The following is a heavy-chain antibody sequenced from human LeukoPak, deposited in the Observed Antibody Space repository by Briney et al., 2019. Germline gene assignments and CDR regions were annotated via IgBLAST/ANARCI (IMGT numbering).Heavy chain of an antibody. CDR2: IYSGGST. CDR1: GFIVSSNY. D-gene: IGHD1-26*01. CDR3: ARVVGAQGEWFDP. J-gene: IGHJ5*02. Sequence: PGGSLRLSCAASGFIVSSNYMSWVRQAPGKGLEWVSVIYSGGSTYYADSVKGRFTISRDNSKNTLYLQMNSLRAEDTAVYYCARVVGAQGEWFDPWGQGTLVTVSS. V-gene: IGHV3-53*01.